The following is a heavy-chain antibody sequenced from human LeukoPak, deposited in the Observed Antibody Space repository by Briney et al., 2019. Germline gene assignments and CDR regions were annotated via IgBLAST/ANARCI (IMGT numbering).Heavy chain of an antibody. CDR2: ISTSSSYI. CDR3: AELGITMIGGV. CDR1: GFTLSRYS. Sequence: PGGSLRLSCAASGFTLSRYSMSWVRQAPGKGLEWVSSISTSSSYIYYADSVKGRFTISRDNAKNSLYLQMNSLRAEDTAVYYCAELGITMIGGVWGKGTTVTISS. D-gene: IGHD3-10*02. V-gene: IGHV3-21*01. J-gene: IGHJ6*04.